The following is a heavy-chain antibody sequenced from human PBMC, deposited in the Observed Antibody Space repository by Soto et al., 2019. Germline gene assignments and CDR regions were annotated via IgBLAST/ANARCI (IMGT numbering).Heavy chain of an antibody. CDR3: VKEGKAEYFNFFSYYFDY. J-gene: IGHJ4*02. CDR2: ISSNGGST. Sequence: GGSLRLSCSASGFTFSSYAMHWVRQAPGKGLEYVSAISSNGGSTYYADSVKGRFTISRDNSKNTLYLQMSSLRAEETAVYYWVKEGKAEYFNFFSYYFDYWGQGTLVTVYS. V-gene: IGHV3-64D*08. D-gene: IGHD3-9*01. CDR1: GFTFSSYA.